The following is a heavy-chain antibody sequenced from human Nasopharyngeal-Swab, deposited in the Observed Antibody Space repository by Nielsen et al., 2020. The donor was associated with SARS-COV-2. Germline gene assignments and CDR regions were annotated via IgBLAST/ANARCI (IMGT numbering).Heavy chain of an antibody. J-gene: IGHJ5*02. CDR2: ISVYNGDT. Sequence: WVRQAPGQGPEWMGWISVYNGDTNYAQKLQGRVTITADKSTSTAYMELSSLRSEDTAVYYCARDRIVGATSAFDPWGQGTLVTVSS. CDR3: ARDRIVGATSAFDP. V-gene: IGHV1-18*01. D-gene: IGHD1-26*01.